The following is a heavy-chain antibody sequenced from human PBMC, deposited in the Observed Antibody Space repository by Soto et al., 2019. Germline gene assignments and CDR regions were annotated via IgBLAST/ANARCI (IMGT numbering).Heavy chain of an antibody. D-gene: IGHD2-15*01. CDR2: VGTGGDA. CDR1: GFTFRNYA. V-gene: IGHV3-23*01. CDR3: AGYLCSGSCHRNFEY. J-gene: IGHJ4*02. Sequence: LRLSCEASGFTFRNYAMNWVRQAPGKGLEWISTVGTGGDAYYADSVRGRFTISRDNSKNTLYLQMNSLRAEDTAVYSCAGYLCSGSCHRNFEYWGQGALVTVSS.